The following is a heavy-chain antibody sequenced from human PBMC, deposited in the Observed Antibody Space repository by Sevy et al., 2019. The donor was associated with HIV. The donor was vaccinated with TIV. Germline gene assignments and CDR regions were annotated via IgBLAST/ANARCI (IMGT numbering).Heavy chain of an antibody. J-gene: IGHJ4*02. V-gene: IGHV3-15*01. CDR1: GFTFSNAW. D-gene: IGHD6-13*01. CDR2: IKSKTDGGTT. Sequence: GGSLRLSGAASGFTFSNAWMSWVRQAPGKGLEWVGRIKSKTDGGTTDYAAPVKGRFTISRDDSKNTLYLQMNSLKTEDTAVYYCTTEGRFKQQLGGDYWGQGTLVTVSS. CDR3: TTEGRFKQQLGGDY.